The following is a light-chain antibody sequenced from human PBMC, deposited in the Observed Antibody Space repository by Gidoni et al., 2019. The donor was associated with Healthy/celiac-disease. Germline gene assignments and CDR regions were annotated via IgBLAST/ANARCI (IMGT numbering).Light chain of an antibody. CDR3: QQYDSLPFT. J-gene: IGKJ3*01. V-gene: IGKV1-33*01. CDR2: AAS. CDR1: QDISNY. Sequence: DIQMPQHPFSPSASVGDRVTITCQTSQDISNYLYWYQQKPGKAPKLLIYAASTLERGVPSRFSGSGSGTDFTFTISSLQPEDFATYYCQQYDSLPFTFGHGTKVDIK.